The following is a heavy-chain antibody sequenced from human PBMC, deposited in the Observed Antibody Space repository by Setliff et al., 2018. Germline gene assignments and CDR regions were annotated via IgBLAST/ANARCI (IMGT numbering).Heavy chain of an antibody. CDR1: DFNISRHW. D-gene: IGHD5-12*01. J-gene: IGHJ4*02. CDR2: IKRDGREI. CDR3: AKDPAYSAYDV. Sequence: PGGSLRLSCVGSDFNISRHWMSWVRQCPGKGLEWVANIKRDGREIYYVDSVKGRFTISGDNAKNSLYLQMNRLRAEDTALYYCAKDPAYSAYDVWGQGTLVTVSS. V-gene: IGHV3-7*03.